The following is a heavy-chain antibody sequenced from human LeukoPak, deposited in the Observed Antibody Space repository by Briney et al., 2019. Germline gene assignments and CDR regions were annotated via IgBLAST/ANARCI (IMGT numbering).Heavy chain of an antibody. J-gene: IGHJ5*02. Sequence: SETLSLTCTVYGGSLSSYHWSWVRQPAGKGLEWIGRIYSSGSTNYNPSLKSRVTMSVDTSKNQFSLRLSSVTAADTAVYYCAREVRGSTSCYLFPWGQGTLVTVSS. D-gene: IGHD2-2*01. CDR3: AREVRGSTSCYLFP. CDR2: IYSSGST. CDR1: GGSLSSYH. V-gene: IGHV4-4*07.